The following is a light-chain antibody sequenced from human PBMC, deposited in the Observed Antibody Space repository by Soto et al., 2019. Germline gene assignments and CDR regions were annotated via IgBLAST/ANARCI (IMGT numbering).Light chain of an antibody. V-gene: IGKV1-27*01. J-gene: IGKJ1*01. Sequence: DIQMTQSPSSLSASVGDRVTITCRASLPISNYLAWYQQKPGKIPNLLIYAASTLQAGVPSRFSGSGSGTDFTLTISSMQSEDFGVYYCQQYDNWPPKWTFGQGTKVDIK. CDR3: QQYDNWPPKWT. CDR2: AAS. CDR1: LPISNY.